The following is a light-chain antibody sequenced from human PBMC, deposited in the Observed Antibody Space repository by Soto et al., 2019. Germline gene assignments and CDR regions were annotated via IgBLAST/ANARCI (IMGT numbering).Light chain of an antibody. CDR2: DAS. Sequence: EIVLTQATTTQSLSPGDRATHSCRANQSISNYLAWYQQRPGQAPRLLIYDASRRATGIPARFSVSVSGTDVTVTILSLEPEDCTVYQCHLRSDWLITFGQGTRLEIK. CDR3: HLRSDWLIT. V-gene: IGKV3-11*01. J-gene: IGKJ5*01. CDR1: QSISNY.